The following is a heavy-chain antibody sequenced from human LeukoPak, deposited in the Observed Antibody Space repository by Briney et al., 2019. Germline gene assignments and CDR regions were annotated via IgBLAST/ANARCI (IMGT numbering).Heavy chain of an antibody. CDR3: ANLGMGIDY. D-gene: IGHD7-27*01. CDR1: GFTFSSYD. J-gene: IGHJ4*02. CDR2: IRYDGSNK. V-gene: IGHV3-30*02. Sequence: GGSLRLSCAASGFTFSSYDMHWVRQSPGKGLEGVAFIRYDGSNKHYADSVKGRFTISRDNSKNTLYLQMNSLRAEDTAVYLCANLGMGIDYWGQGTLVTVST.